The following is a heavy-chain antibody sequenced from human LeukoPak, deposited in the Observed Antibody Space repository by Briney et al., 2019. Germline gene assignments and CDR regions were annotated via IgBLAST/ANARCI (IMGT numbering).Heavy chain of an antibody. CDR3: AREVVDGGYGMDV. J-gene: IGHJ6*04. CDR1: GGTFSSYA. Sequence: GSSVKVSCKASGGTFSSYAISWVRQAPGQGLEWMGGIIPIFGTANYAQKFQGRVAITADESTSTAYMELSSLRSEDAAVYYCAREVVDGGYGMDVWGKGTTVTVSS. CDR2: IIPIFGTA. D-gene: IGHD2-21*01. V-gene: IGHV1-69*01.